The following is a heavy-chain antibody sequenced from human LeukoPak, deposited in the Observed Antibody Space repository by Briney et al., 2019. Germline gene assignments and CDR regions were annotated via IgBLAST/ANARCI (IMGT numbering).Heavy chain of an antibody. CDR3: ARYLGSFYWYFDL. D-gene: IGHD3-10*01. V-gene: IGHV4-30-2*01. J-gene: IGHJ2*01. CDR1: GGSISSGGYS. Sequence: SETLSLTCAVSGGSISSGGYSWSWIRQPPGTGLEWIGYIYHSGSTYYNPSLKSRVTISVDRSKNQFSLKLSSVTAADTAVYYCARYLGSFYWYFDLWGRGTLVTVSS. CDR2: IYHSGST.